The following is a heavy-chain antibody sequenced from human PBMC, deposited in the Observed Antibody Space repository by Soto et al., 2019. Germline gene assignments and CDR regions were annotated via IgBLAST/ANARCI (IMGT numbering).Heavy chain of an antibody. Sequence: ASGKVACKAAGYTFTRYAMHWVRQAPGQRLEWMGWINAGNGNTKYSQKFQGRVTITRDTSASTAYMELSSLRSEDTAVYYCASSNIVAAPYGMDVWGQGTTVTVSS. CDR1: GYTFTRYA. D-gene: IGHD6-13*01. CDR3: ASSNIVAAPYGMDV. J-gene: IGHJ6*02. V-gene: IGHV1-3*01. CDR2: INAGNGNT.